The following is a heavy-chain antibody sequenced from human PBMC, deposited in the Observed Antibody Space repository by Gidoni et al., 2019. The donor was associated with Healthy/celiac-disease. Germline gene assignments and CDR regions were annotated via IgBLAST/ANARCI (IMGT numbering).Heavy chain of an antibody. J-gene: IGHJ4*02. D-gene: IGHD3-10*01. CDR2: IRSKAYGGKT. CDR3: TRDQTDTTRGGQNFDY. V-gene: IGHV3-49*03. CDR1: GFTFGDYA. Sequence: EVQLVGSGGGLVQPGRSLRLSCTASGFTFGDYAMRWFRQAPGKGLEWLGFIRSKAYGGKTEYAGSVKGRFTISRDDSKSIAYLQMNSLKTEDTAVYYCTRDQTDTTRGGQNFDYWGQGTLVTVSS.